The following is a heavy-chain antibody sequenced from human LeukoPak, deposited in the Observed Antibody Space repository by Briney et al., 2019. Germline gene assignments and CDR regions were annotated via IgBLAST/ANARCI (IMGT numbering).Heavy chain of an antibody. J-gene: IGHJ6*03. CDR2: IIPIFGTA. D-gene: IGHD2-2*01. Sequence: GASVKVSCKASGGTFSSYAISWVRQAPGQGLEWMGGIIPIFGTANYAQKFQGRVTITTDESTSTAYMELSSLRSEDTAVYYCARQGCSTSSCYGNYHYYMDVWGKGTTVTVSS. CDR1: GGTFSSYA. V-gene: IGHV1-69*05. CDR3: ARQGCSTSSCYGNYHYYMDV.